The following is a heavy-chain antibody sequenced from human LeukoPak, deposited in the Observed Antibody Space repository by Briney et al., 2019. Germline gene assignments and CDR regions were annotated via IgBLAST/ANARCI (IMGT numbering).Heavy chain of an antibody. J-gene: IGHJ4*02. D-gene: IGHD3-3*01. CDR1: GFTFSSYA. V-gene: IGHV3-23*01. CDR3: AKAGGYYDFWSGCDFDY. Sequence: PGGSLRLSCAASGFTFSSYAMSWVRQAPGKGLEWVSAISGSGGSTYYADSVKGRFTISRDNSKNTLYLQMNSLRAEDTALYYCAKAGGYYDFWSGCDFDYWGQGTLVTVSS. CDR2: ISGSGGST.